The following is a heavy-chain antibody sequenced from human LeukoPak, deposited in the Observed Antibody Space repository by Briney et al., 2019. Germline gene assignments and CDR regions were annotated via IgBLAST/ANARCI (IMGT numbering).Heavy chain of an antibody. CDR2: ISAYNGNT. Sequence: GASVKVSCKASGYTFTSYGISWVRQAPGPGLEWMGWISAYNGNTNYAQKLQGRVTMTTDTSTSTAYMELRSLRSDDTAVYYCARTSHCSSTSCYSSWFDPWGQGTLVTVSS. V-gene: IGHV1-18*04. J-gene: IGHJ5*02. CDR3: ARTSHCSSTSCYSSWFDP. CDR1: GYTFTSYG. D-gene: IGHD2-2*01.